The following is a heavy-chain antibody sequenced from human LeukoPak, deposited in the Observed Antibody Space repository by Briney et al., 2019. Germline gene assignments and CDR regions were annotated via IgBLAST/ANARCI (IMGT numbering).Heavy chain of an antibody. Sequence: GGSLRLSCAASGFTFSSYSMNWVRQAPGKGLEWVSSISSSSSYIYYAESVKGRFTISRDNAKNSLYLQMSSLRAEDTAVYYCARDRSGYLGYWGQGTLVTVSS. CDR2: ISSSSSYI. CDR1: GFTFSSYS. J-gene: IGHJ4*02. V-gene: IGHV3-21*01. CDR3: ARDRSGYLGY. D-gene: IGHD3-3*01.